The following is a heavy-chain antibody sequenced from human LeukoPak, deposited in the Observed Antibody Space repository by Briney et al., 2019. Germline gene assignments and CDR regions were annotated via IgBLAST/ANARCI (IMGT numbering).Heavy chain of an antibody. CDR2: ISSRGDVI. J-gene: IGHJ4*02. V-gene: IGHV3-11*01. CDR3: AAEVSPKVFDY. Sequence: GGSLRLSCASSGFKFSDYYMSWIRQVPGKGLEWISYISSRGDVIYSVDSVKGRFTISRDNAKSLLYVQMNSLRADDTAVYFCAAEVSPKVFDYRGQGTLVTVSS. CDR1: GFKFSDYY.